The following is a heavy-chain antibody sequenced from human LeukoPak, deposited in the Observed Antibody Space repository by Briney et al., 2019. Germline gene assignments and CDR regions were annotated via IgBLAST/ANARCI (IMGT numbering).Heavy chain of an antibody. J-gene: IGHJ6*03. CDR2: IYTSGST. Sequence: SETLSLTCTVSGGSITSGSYYWSWIRQPAGKGLEWIGRIYTSGSTNYNPSLKSRVTISVDTSKNQFSLKLSSVTAADTAVYYCARVAPSLDYYYYYMDVWGKGTTVTVSS. CDR1: GGSITSGSYY. CDR3: ARVAPSLDYYYYYMDV. V-gene: IGHV4-61*02.